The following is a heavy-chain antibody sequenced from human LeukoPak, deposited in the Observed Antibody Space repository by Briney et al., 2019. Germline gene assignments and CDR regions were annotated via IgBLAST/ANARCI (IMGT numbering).Heavy chain of an antibody. CDR2: IRGSDGST. J-gene: IGHJ4*02. CDR3: ARELYSGREGFDY. V-gene: IGHV3-23*01. CDR1: GFTFSTYA. Sequence: GESLRLSCAASGFTFSTYALSWVRQAPGKGLERVSSIRGSDGSTYYADSVKGRFAISRDNAKNSLYLQMNSLRAEDTAVYYCARELYSGREGFDYWGQGTLVTVSS. D-gene: IGHD1-26*01.